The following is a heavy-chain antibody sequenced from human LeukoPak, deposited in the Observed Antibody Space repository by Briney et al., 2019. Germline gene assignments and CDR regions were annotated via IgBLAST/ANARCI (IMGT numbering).Heavy chain of an antibody. CDR3: AIYYDSSGSIDH. CDR1: GFIFSDYY. D-gene: IGHD3-22*01. J-gene: IGHJ4*02. CDR2: ISDSGSTT. V-gene: IGHV3-11*01. Sequence: PGGSLRLSCAASGFIFSDYYMTWLRQTPGKGLEWLSYISDSGSTTNYADSVKGRLTISRDNAKKSLFLQMNSLRAEDTAVYYCAIYYDSSGSIDHWGQGTLVTVSS.